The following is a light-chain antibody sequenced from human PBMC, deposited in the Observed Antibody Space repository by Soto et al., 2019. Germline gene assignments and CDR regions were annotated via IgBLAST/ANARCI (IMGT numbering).Light chain of an antibody. J-gene: IGKJ5*01. CDR2: GAS. CDR3: QQYNNWPPIT. CDR1: QSVSGK. V-gene: IGKV3D-15*01. Sequence: EIVLPQSPATLSVSPGERATLSCRASQSVSGKLAWYQQKPGQAPRLLIYGASTRATGIPARFSGSGSGTEFTLTISSLQSEDFAVYYCQQYNNWPPITFGQGTRLEIK.